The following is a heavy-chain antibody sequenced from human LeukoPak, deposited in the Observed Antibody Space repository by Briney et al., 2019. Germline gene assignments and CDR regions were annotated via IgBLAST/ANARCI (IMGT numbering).Heavy chain of an antibody. CDR2: MNPNSGNT. D-gene: IGHD3-22*01. CDR1: GYTFTSYD. Sequence: ASVKVSCKASGYTFTSYDINWVRQATGQGLEWMGSMNPNSGNTGYAQKLQGRVTMTTDTSTSTAYMELRSLRSDDTAVYYCARDAYYYDSSGYYYLDYWGQGTLVTVSS. V-gene: IGHV1-8*01. J-gene: IGHJ4*02. CDR3: ARDAYYYDSSGYYYLDY.